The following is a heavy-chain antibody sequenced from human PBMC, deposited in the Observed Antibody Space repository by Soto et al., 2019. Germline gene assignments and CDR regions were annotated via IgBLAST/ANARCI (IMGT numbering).Heavy chain of an antibody. CDR1: GASISNFY. CDR3: TQPPGWRVFDS. D-gene: IGHD6-19*01. J-gene: IGHJ4*02. Sequence: QVHLQESGQGLVKPSETMSLTCTASGASISNFYWNWVRQFPGKGLEWIGHIYNAERTNYNPSLRSRATSSVDTSTNRCPLRLSSVPVATRAGSYFTQPPGWRVFDSGGQGTLSPSLQ. V-gene: IGHV4-4*09. CDR2: IYNAERT.